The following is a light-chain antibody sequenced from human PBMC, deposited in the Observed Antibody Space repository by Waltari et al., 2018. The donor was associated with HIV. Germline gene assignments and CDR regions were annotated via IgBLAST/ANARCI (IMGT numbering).Light chain of an antibody. CDR3: AAWDDSLRGHVV. J-gene: IGLJ2*01. CDR1: RSNIGSNF. Sequence: QSVLTQPPSASATPGQRVTISCSGTRSNIGSNFVFWYQQFPGTAPKLLMYKNNERFSGVPDRFSGSKSGSSASLAIRWLRLEDGAVYYCAAWDDSLRGHVVFGGGTNLTV. CDR2: KNN. V-gene: IGLV1-47*01.